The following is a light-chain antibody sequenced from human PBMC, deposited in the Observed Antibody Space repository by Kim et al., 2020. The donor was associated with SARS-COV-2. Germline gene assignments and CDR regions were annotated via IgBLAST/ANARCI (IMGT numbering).Light chain of an antibody. CDR3: QQSYNTTRT. J-gene: IGKJ1*01. Sequence: AAVGDRVTVTCRASQNINNFLNWYQQKPGKAPEVLIYAASNLQSGVPSRFSGSGSGTDFTLTINSLQPEDFATYYCQQSYNTTRTFGQGTKVDIK. CDR1: QNINNF. V-gene: IGKV1-39*01. CDR2: AAS.